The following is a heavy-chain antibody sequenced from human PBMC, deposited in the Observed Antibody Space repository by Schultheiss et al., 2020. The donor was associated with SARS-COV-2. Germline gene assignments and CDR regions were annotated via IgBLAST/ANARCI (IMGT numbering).Heavy chain of an antibody. CDR3: ARDDPSALYIAARPGWFDP. CDR2: ISSSSSTI. J-gene: IGHJ5*02. Sequence: GGSLRLSCAASGFTFSSYSMNWVRQAPGKGLEWVSYISSSSSTIYYADSVKGRFTISRDNAKNSLYLQMNSLRDEDTAVYYCARDDPSALYIAARPGWFDPWGQGTLVTVSS. V-gene: IGHV3-48*02. D-gene: IGHD6-6*01. CDR1: GFTFSSYS.